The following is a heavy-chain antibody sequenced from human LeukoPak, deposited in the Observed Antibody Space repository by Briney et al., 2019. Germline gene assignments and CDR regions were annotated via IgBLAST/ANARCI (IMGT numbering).Heavy chain of an antibody. Sequence: GGSLRLSCAASGFTFSTYWMHWVRQAPGKGLVWVSRIHNDGASTTYADSVKGRFTISRDNAKNTLYPQMNSLRAEDTAVYYCARGGASSLDNWGQGTLVTVSS. V-gene: IGHV3-74*01. CDR3: ARGGASSLDN. D-gene: IGHD1-26*01. CDR2: IHNDGAST. CDR1: GFTFSTYW. J-gene: IGHJ4*02.